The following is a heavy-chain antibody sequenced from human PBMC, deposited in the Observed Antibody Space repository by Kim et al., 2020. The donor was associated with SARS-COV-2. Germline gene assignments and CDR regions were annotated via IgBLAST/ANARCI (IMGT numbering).Heavy chain of an antibody. CDR1: GFTFSNAW. D-gene: IGHD3-10*01. CDR2: IKSKTDGGTK. V-gene: IGHV3-15*01. Sequence: GGSLRLSCAASGFTFSNAWMSWVRQAPGKGLEWVGRIKSKTDGGTKDYAAPVKGRFTISRDDSKNTLYLQMNSLKTEDTAVYYCTTDLPDLWFGELYFYYFDYWGQGTLVTVSS. J-gene: IGHJ4*02. CDR3: TTDLPDLWFGELYFYYFDY.